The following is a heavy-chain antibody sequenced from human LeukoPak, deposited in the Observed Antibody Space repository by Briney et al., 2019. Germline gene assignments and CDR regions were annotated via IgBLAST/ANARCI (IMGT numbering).Heavy chain of an antibody. CDR3: ARDWFDGYYDRFDY. J-gene: IGHJ4*02. D-gene: IGHD4-17*01. Sequence: GGSLRLSCAVSGFTFSSYWMSWFRQAPGKGLEWVANINQDGSQKFSVDSVKGRFTISRDNAKNSLSLQMNSLRVEDTAVYYCARDWFDGYYDRFDYWGQGTLVTVSS. CDR1: GFTFSSYW. CDR2: INQDGSQK. V-gene: IGHV3-7*03.